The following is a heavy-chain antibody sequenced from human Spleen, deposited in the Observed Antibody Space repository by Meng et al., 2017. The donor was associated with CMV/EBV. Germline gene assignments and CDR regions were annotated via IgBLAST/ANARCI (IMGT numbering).Heavy chain of an antibody. CDR1: SGSISNYY. V-gene: IGHV4-59*01. D-gene: IGHD3-9*01. CDR2: IYYSGST. J-gene: IGHJ3*02. CDR3: ARLHDILTTYDAFDI. Sequence: GSLRLSCTVSSGSISNYYWSWSRQPPGKGLEWIGYIYYSGSTNYNPSLKSRVTMSVDTSKNQFSLKLSSVTAADTAVYYCARLHDILTTYDAFDIWGQGTMVTVSS.